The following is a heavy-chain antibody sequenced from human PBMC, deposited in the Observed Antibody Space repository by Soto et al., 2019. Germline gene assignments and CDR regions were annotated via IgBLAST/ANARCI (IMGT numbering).Heavy chain of an antibody. D-gene: IGHD3-10*01. J-gene: IGHJ5*02. Sequence: QLVESGGGSVRRGGSLRLSCVVSGFSLSDYSMNWVRQAPGEGQQWVSYISASGSVVYDADSVKGRFSISRDNAKNSVHLEMNSLRDDDTAVYYCARGMAIRGVIGDLWGQGTRVTVSS. CDR1: GFSLSDYS. V-gene: IGHV3-48*02. CDR3: ARGMAIRGVIGDL. CDR2: ISASGSVV.